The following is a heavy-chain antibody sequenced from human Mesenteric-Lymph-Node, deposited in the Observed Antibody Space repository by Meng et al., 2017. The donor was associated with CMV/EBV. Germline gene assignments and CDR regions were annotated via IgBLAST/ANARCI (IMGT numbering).Heavy chain of an antibody. J-gene: IGHJ4*02. CDR2: IYYSGST. Sequence: SETLSLTCGVSGGSISSSSYKWGWIRQPPGKGLEWIGNIYYSGSTYYNPSLTSRVTMSVDTSKNQFSLRLSSVTAADTAVYYCARSRASLGYWGQGTLVTVSS. CDR1: GGSISSSSYK. V-gene: IGHV4-39*07. D-gene: IGHD3-16*01. CDR3: ARSRASLGY.